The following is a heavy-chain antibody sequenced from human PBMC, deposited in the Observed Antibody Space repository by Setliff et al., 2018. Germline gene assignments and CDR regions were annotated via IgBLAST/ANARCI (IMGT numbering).Heavy chain of an antibody. V-gene: IGHV1-18*01. J-gene: IGHJ4*02. CDR3: ARGLSTDTDS. CDR1: GYTFTSYD. D-gene: IGHD4-4*01. CDR2: FDFDDDET. Sequence: ASVKVSCKASGYTFTSYDINWVRQATGQGLEWMGRFDFDDDETIYAEKFQGRVTMTTDTSTSTAYMELRSLRSDDTAVYFCARGLSTDTDSWGQGTLVTVSS.